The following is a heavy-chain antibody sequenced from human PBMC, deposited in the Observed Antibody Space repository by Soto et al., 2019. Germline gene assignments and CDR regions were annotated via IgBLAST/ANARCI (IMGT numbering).Heavy chain of an antibody. D-gene: IGHD3-10*01. CDR1: GFTFSSYW. Sequence: GGSLRLSCAASGFTFSSYWMSWVRQTPGKGLEWVANIKQDGSEKYYVDSVKGRFTISRDNAKNSLYLQMNSLRAEDTAVYYCARGDFTMVRGVIDYWGQGTLVTVSS. CDR2: IKQDGSEK. J-gene: IGHJ4*02. V-gene: IGHV3-7*05. CDR3: ARGDFTMVRGVIDY.